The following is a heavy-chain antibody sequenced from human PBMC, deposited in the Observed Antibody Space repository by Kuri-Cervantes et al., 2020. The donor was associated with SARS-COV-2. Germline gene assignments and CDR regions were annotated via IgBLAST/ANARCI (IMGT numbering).Heavy chain of an antibody. J-gene: IGHJ6*02. V-gene: IGHV3-30-3*02. CDR2: TSYDGSNK. CDR1: GFTFSSYA. Sequence: SLKLSCAASGFTFSSYAMHWVRQAPAKGLEWVAVTSYDGSNKYYADPVKGRFTISRDNSKNTLYLQMNSLRAEDTAVYYFAKNMVRGVTTDVWGQGTTVTVSS. CDR3: AKNMVRGVTTDV. D-gene: IGHD3-10*01.